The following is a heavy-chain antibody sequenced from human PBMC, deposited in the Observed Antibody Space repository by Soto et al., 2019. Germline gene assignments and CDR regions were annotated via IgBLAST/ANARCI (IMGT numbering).Heavy chain of an antibody. D-gene: IGHD6-13*01. CDR2: IYYSGST. CDR3: ARQDVAAAGTRWFDP. J-gene: IGHJ5*02. CDR1: GGSISSSSYY. Sequence: QLQLQESGPGLVKPSETLSLTCTVSGGSISSSSYYWGWIRQPPGKGLEWIGSIYYSGSTYYNPSLKSRVTISVDTSKNQCSLKLSSVTAADTAVYYCARQDVAAAGTRWFDPWGQGTLVTVSS. V-gene: IGHV4-39*01.